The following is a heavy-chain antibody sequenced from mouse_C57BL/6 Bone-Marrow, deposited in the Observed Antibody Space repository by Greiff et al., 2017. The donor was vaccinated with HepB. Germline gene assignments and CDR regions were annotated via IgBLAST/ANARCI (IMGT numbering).Heavy chain of an antibody. CDR2: IDPSDSYT. CDR1: GYTFTSYW. Sequence: QVQLQQPGAELVKPGASVKLSCKASGYTFTSYWMQWVKQRPGQGLEWIGEIDPSDSYTNYNQKFKGKATLTVDTSSSTAYMQLSSLTSEDSAVYYCARDDSYGSSYDAMDYWGQGTSVTVSS. V-gene: IGHV1-50*01. CDR3: ARDDSYGSSYDAMDY. J-gene: IGHJ4*01. D-gene: IGHD1-1*01.